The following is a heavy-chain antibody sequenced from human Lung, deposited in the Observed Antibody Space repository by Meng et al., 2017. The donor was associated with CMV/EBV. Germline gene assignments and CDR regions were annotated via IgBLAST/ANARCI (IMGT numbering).Heavy chain of an antibody. D-gene: IGHD6-19*01. J-gene: IGHJ5*02. V-gene: IGHV4-39*01. CDR1: GGSISSSSYY. CDR2: IYYSGST. CDR3: ARTSSSGLTPLDP. Sequence: SETLSLTXTVSGGSISSSSYYWGWIRQPPGKGLEWIGSIYYSGSTYYNLSLKSRVTISVDTSKNQFSLKLSSVTAADTAVYYCARTSSSGLTPLDPWGQGTLVTVSS.